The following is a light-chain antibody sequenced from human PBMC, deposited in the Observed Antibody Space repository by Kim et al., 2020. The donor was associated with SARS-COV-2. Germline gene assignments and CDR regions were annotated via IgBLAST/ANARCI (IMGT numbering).Light chain of an antibody. CDR1: SSNIGSNY. Sequence: QSVLTQPPSPSGTPGQRVTISCSGSSSNIGSNYVYWYQQLPGTAPKLLIYRNDQRPSGVPDRFSGSKSGTSASLAISGLRSEDEADYYCAAWDDSLSGYVCGTGTKVTVL. CDR3: AAWDDSLSGYV. J-gene: IGLJ1*01. CDR2: RND. V-gene: IGLV1-47*01.